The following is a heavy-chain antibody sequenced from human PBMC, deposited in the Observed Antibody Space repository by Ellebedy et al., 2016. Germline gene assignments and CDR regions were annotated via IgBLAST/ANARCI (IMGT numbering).Heavy chain of an antibody. CDR1: GFTFSSYA. D-gene: IGHD1-26*01. CDR2: ISDSGTST. Sequence: GGSLRLSCAASGFTFSSYAMSWVRQAPGKGLEWVSSISDSGTSTYYADSVKGRFTISRDNSKNTLYLQMNSLRAEDTAVYYCASFSGSYRNLDYWGQGTLVTVSS. CDR3: ASFSGSYRNLDY. V-gene: IGHV3-23*01. J-gene: IGHJ4*02.